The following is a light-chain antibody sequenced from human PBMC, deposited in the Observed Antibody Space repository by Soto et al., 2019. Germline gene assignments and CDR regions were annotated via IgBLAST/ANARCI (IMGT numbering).Light chain of an antibody. CDR2: RAS. J-gene: IGKJ1*01. V-gene: IGKV3-15*01. CDR3: LQYHNLWA. Sequence: DIVLTQSPGTLSLASGERATLSCRTSQSISGTYLAWYQQKPGQAPRLLIYRASTRATGVPARFSGSGSGTEFTLTVSSLQSEDFAVYSCLQYHNLWAFGQGTKVDIK. CDR1: QSISGTY.